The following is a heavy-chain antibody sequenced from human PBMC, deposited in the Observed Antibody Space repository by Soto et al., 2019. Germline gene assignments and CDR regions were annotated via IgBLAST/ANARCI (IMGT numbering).Heavy chain of an antibody. CDR2: IIPIFGTA. CDR3: ARSIAAAAKLGYYYYGMDV. V-gene: IGHV1-69*13. J-gene: IGHJ6*02. CDR1: GGTFSSYA. Sequence: GASVKVSCKASGGTFSSYAISWVRQAPGQGLEWMGGIIPIFGTANYAQKFQGRVTITADESTSTAYMELSSLRSEDTAVYYCARSIAAAAKLGYYYYGMDVWGQGTTVTVSS. D-gene: IGHD6-13*01.